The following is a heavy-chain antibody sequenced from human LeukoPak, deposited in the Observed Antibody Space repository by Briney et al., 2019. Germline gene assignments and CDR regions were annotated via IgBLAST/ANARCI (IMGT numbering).Heavy chain of an antibody. J-gene: IGHJ4*02. CDR3: ARDRCSGGSCYSGIGY. Sequence: ASVKVSCKASGYTFTSHAMHWVRQAPGQRLEWMGWINAGNGNTKYSQKFQGRVTITRDTSASTAYMELSSLRSEDTAVYCCARDRCSGGSCYSGIGYWGQGTLVTVSS. CDR1: GYTFTSHA. D-gene: IGHD2-15*01. CDR2: INAGNGNT. V-gene: IGHV1-3*01.